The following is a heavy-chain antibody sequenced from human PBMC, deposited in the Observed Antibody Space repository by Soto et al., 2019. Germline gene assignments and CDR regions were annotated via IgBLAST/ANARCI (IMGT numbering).Heavy chain of an antibody. D-gene: IGHD3-9*01. J-gene: IGHJ4*02. CDR3: ARGELRYFDWLPSPYYFDY. V-gene: IGHV5-51*01. CDR2: IYPGDSDT. Sequence: GESLKISCKGSGYSFTSYWIGWVRQMPGKGLEWMGIIYPGDSDTRYSPSFQGQVTISADKSISTAYLQWSSLKASDTAMYYCARGELRYFDWLPSPYYFDYWGQGTLVTVSS. CDR1: GYSFTSYW.